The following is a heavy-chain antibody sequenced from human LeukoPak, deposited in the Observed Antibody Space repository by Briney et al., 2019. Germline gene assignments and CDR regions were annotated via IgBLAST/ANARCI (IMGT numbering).Heavy chain of an antibody. CDR2: IYYSGST. J-gene: IGHJ3*02. V-gene: IGHV4-59*12. CDR1: GGSISSYY. CDR3: ARGGYSGYDYDAFDI. D-gene: IGHD5-12*01. Sequence: SETLSLTCTVSGGSISSYYWSWIRQPPGKGLEWIGYIYYSGSTNYNPSLKSRVTISVDRSKNQFSLKLSSVTAADTAVYYCARGGYSGYDYDAFDIWGQGTMVTVSS.